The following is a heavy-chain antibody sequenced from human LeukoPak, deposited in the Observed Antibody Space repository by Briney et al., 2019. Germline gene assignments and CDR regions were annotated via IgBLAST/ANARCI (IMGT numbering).Heavy chain of an antibody. CDR3: ASSRQQLVLGMDV. J-gene: IGHJ6*02. V-gene: IGHV1-69*13. CDR2: IIPIFGTA. CDR1: GGTFSSYA. Sequence: ASVKVSCKASGGTFSSYAISWVRQAPGQGLEWMGGIIPIFGTANYAQKFQGRVTITADESTSTAYMELSSLRSEDTAVYYCASSRQQLVLGMDVWGQGTTVTVSS. D-gene: IGHD6-13*01.